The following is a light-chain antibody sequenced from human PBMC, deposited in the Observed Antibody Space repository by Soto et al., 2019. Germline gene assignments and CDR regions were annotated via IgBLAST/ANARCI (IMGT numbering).Light chain of an antibody. CDR3: MQSTQLTPT. CDR1: QSLLHITGETF. V-gene: IGKV2D-29*02. Sequence: DVVMTQTPLSLSVAPGQPASISCKSIQSLLHITGETFLFWYLQKPGQYPQILIYEVSTRVSGVPDRFSGSGSGTDFKLEISRAETDDVGIYYCMQSTQLTPTFGQGTRLEIK. J-gene: IGKJ5*01. CDR2: EVS.